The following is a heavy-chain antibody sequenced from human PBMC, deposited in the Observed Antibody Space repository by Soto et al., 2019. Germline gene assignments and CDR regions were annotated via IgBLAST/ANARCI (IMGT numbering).Heavy chain of an antibody. Sequence: QVQLVQSGAEVKKPGASVKVSCKASGYTFISYGISWVRQAPGQGLEWMGWINAFNGNTNYAQKLQGRVTMTRDTSTSTAYMELRSLRSFDTAVYYCARDPVAGTYFDYWGQGTLLTLSS. CDR3: ARDPVAGTYFDY. CDR2: INAFNGNT. CDR1: GYTFISYG. D-gene: IGHD6-19*01. V-gene: IGHV1-18*01. J-gene: IGHJ4*02.